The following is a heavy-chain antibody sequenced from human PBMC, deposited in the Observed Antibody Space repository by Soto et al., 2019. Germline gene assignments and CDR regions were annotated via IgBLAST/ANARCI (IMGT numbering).Heavy chain of an antibody. CDR2: IIPLFRTP. V-gene: IGHV1-69*12. CDR1: GGTFSSSA. J-gene: IGHJ6*02. Sequence: QVQLVQSGAEMKEPGSSVKVSCKTSGGTFSSSAISWLRQAPGQGLEWMGGIIPLFRTPDYAQKFQGRVKYAADESTSTAYMELSSLRSEDTAVYYCARDNDRLQLGGNYYYILDVWGQGTTITVSS. CDR3: ARDNDRLQLGGNYYYILDV. D-gene: IGHD4-4*01.